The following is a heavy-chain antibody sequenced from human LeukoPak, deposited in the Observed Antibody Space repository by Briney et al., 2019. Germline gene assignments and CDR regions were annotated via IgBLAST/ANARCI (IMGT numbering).Heavy chain of an antibody. J-gene: IGHJ4*02. CDR3: TYYGDYVFNY. V-gene: IGHV3-23*01. CDR1: GFTFSTYA. CDR2: ISGGGETT. Sequence: GGSLRLSCAASGFTFSTYAMSWVRQAPGKGLEWVSSISGGGETTHYAESVKGRFTISRDNSKNTLYLQMNSLNTEDTAVYFCTYYGDYVFNYWGQGTLVTVSS. D-gene: IGHD4-17*01.